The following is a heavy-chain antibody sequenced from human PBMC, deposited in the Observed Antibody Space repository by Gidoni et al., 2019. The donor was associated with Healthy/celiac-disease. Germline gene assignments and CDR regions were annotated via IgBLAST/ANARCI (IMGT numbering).Heavy chain of an antibody. V-gene: IGHV3-9*01. CDR3: AKATDDVITMIVFDY. J-gene: IGHJ4*02. D-gene: IGHD3-22*01. CDR2: ISWNSGSI. CDR1: GFTFDDYA. Sequence: EVQLVESGGGLVQPGRSLRLSCAASGFTFDDYAMHWVRQAPGKGLEWVSGISWNSGSIGYADSVKGRFTISRDNAKNSLYLQMNSLRAEDTALYYCAKATDDVITMIVFDYWGQGTLVTVSS.